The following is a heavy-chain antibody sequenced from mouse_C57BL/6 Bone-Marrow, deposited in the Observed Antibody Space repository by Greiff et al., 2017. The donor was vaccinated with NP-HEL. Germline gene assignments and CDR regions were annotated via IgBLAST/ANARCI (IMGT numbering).Heavy chain of an antibody. CDR3: ARRGTTVVENYFDY. CDR1: GYTFTSSG. V-gene: IGHV1-81*01. J-gene: IGHJ2*01. D-gene: IGHD1-1*01. Sequence: VQLQQSGAELARPGASVKLSCKASGYTFTSSGISWVKQRTGQGLEWIGEIYPRSGNTYYNEKFKGKATLTADKSSSTAYMELRSLTSEDSAVYFCARRGTTVVENYFDYWGQGTTLTVSS. CDR2: IYPRSGNT.